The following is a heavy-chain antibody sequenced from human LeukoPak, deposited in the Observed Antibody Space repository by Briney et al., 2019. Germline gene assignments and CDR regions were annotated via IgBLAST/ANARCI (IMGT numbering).Heavy chain of an antibody. CDR2: IYYSGST. V-gene: IGHV4-34*01. CDR3: ASIAAAGPKYFDY. D-gene: IGHD6-13*01. Sequence: SETLSLTCAVYGGSFSGYYWSWIRQPPGKGLEWIGSIYYSGSTYYNPSLKSRVTISVDTSKNQFSLKLSSVTAADTAVYYCASIAAAGPKYFDYWGQGTLVTVSS. J-gene: IGHJ4*02. CDR1: GGSFSGYY.